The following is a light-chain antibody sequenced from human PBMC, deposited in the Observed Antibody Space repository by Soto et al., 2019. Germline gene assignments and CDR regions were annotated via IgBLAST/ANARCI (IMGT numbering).Light chain of an antibody. CDR3: AACDASLHGGV. CDR2: SNH. J-gene: IGLJ3*02. V-gene: IGLV1-44*01. Sequence: QSVLTQPPSTSGTPGQRSTISCSGSSSNIGSNTVNWYQQLPGTATKLLLYSNHQRHSGVPEQFSCSKSGTSASLAISGRQSEDEADYFCAACDASLHGGVFGGGTKVTVL. CDR1: SSNIGSNT.